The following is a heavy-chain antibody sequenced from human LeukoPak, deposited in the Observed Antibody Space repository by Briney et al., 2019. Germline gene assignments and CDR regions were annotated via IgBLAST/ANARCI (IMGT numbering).Heavy chain of an antibody. Sequence: GGSLRLSCAASGFTFNNYWMTWVRQAPGMGLEWVANIKQDGSEKYYVDFVKGRFTISRDIAKNSLYLQMNSLRAEDTAVYYCARDRPQQWLVRGQRGYYYYMDVWGKGTTVTISS. V-gene: IGHV3-7*01. CDR3: ARDRPQQWLVRGQRGYYYYMDV. CDR2: IKQDGSEK. J-gene: IGHJ6*03. D-gene: IGHD6-19*01. CDR1: GFTFNNYW.